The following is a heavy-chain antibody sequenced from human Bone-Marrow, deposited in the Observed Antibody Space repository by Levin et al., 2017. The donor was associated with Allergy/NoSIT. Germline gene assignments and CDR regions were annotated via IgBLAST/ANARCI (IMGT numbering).Heavy chain of an antibody. Sequence: GESLKISCAASGFTVSNHYMSWVRQAPGKGLEWVSLIYSDGSTYYADSVRGRFTISRDNSKNALYLQMNSLRVEDTAVYYCARRGYSYGSGLYYWGQGTLVTVSS. CDR2: IYSDGST. D-gene: IGHD5-18*01. CDR3: ARRGYSYGSGLYY. J-gene: IGHJ4*02. V-gene: IGHV3-53*01. CDR1: GFTVSNHY.